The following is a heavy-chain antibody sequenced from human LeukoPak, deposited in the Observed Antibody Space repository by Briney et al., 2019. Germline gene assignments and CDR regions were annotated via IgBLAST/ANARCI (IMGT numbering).Heavy chain of an antibody. J-gene: IGHJ4*02. Sequence: PGGSLRLSCAASGFTFSDYYMSWIRQAPGKGLEWVSYISSSSSYIYYADSVKGRFTISRDNAKNSLYLQMNSLRAEDTAVYYCARDGGTVTTHFDYWGQGTLVTVSS. D-gene: IGHD4-17*01. CDR1: GFTFSDYY. V-gene: IGHV3-11*06. CDR2: ISSSSSYI. CDR3: ARDGGTVTTHFDY.